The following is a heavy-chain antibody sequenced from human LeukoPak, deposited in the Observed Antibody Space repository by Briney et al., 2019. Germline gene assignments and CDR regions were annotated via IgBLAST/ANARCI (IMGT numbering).Heavy chain of an antibody. CDR1: GGSISSYY. CDR3: ARGSRITIFGVVIPRIEFDY. V-gene: IGHV4-4*07. CDR2: IYTSGST. Sequence: SETLSLTCTVSGGSISSYYWSWIRQPAGKGLEWIGRIYTSGSTNYNPSLKSRVTISVDTSKNRFSLKLSSVTAADTAVYYCARGSRITIFGVVIPRIEFDYWGQGTLVTVSS. D-gene: IGHD3-3*01. J-gene: IGHJ4*02.